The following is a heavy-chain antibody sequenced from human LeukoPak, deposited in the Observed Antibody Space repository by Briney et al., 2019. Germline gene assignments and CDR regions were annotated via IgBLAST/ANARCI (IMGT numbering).Heavy chain of an antibody. CDR2: INHSGST. J-gene: IGHJ4*02. CDR3: ARDPSRGNYFDY. CDR1: GGSFSGYY. Sequence: SETLSLTCAVYGGSFSGYYWSWIRQPPGKGLEWIGEINHSGSTNYNPSLKSRVTISVDTSKNQFSLKLSSVTAADTAVYYCARDPSRGNYFDYWGQGTLVTVSS. V-gene: IGHV4-34*01. D-gene: IGHD3-16*01.